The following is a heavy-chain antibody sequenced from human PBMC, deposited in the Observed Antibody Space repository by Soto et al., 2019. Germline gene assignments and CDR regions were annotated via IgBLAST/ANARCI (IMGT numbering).Heavy chain of an antibody. CDR3: ARSSYYYDSSGYPTPDYGMDV. CDR1: GYTFTSYG. CDR2: ISAYNGNT. Sequence: EASVKVSCKASGYTFTSYGISWVRQAPGQGLEWMGWISAYNGNTNYAQKLQGRVTMTTDTSTSTAYMELRSLRSDDTAVYYCARSSYYYDSSGYPTPDYGMDVWGQGTTVTVSS. D-gene: IGHD3-22*01. V-gene: IGHV1-18*01. J-gene: IGHJ6*02.